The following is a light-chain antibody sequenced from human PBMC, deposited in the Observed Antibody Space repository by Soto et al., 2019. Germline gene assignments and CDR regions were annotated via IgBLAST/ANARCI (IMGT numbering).Light chain of an antibody. CDR2: DAS. Sequence: IRLSHSPAAVSSNTHDTPTLSSRASQSVSNFLAWYLQRPGQAPRLLIFDASKRAAGVPARFSGSGSGTDFTLTISILDPEDFAVYYCQQRSRWTVNFGQGRRLEIK. V-gene: IGKV3-11*01. CDR1: QSVSNF. CDR3: QQRSRWTVN. J-gene: IGKJ5*01.